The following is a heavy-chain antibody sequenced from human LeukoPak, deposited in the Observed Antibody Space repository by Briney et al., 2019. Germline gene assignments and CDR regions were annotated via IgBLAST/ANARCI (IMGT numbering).Heavy chain of an antibody. CDR1: GYIFTTSW. V-gene: IGHV5-51*01. CDR3: ARPSSLYGGTSEDY. D-gene: IGHD4-23*01. CDR2: INPGDSDT. Sequence: PGESLKISCRGFGYIFTTSWVVWGRQMPGKGVEGLGIINPGDSDTRHSPSFQGQVTISADKSISTAYVHWSRLKASDTAMYYCARPSSLYGGTSEDYWGEGTLVTVSS. J-gene: IGHJ4*02.